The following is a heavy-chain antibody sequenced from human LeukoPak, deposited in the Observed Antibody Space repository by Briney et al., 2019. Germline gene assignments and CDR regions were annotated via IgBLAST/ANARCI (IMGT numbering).Heavy chain of an antibody. CDR1: GYSFTTYW. J-gene: IGHJ4*02. CDR2: IYPGDSDT. V-gene: IGHV5-51*01. D-gene: IGHD6-13*01. CDR3: ARQGYSTSWPDFDY. Sequence: GESLKISCKGSGYSFTTYWIGWVRQMPGKGLEWMGIIYPGDSDTRYSPSFQGQVTISADKSITTAYLQWSSLKASDTAIYYCARQGYSTSWPDFDYWGQGNLVTVSS.